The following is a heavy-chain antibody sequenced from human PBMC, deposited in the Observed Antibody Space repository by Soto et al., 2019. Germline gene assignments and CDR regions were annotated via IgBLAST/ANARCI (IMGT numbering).Heavy chain of an antibody. CDR1: GGSISSYY. CDR3: AREVYYYGSGSPYYGMDV. Sequence: QVQLQESGPGLVKPSETLSLTCTVSGGSISSYYWSWIRQPPGKGLEWIGYIYYSGSTNYNPSLKSRAPISVDTSKNRFSLKLSSVTAADTAVYYCAREVYYYGSGSPYYGMDVWGPGTTVTVSS. CDR2: IYYSGST. V-gene: IGHV4-59*01. J-gene: IGHJ6*02. D-gene: IGHD3-10*01.